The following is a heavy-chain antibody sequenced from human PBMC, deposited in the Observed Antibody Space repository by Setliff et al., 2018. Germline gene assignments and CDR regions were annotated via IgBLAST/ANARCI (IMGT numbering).Heavy chain of an antibody. Sequence: ASVKVSCKASGATFSSYGITWVRQAPGQGLEWMGWISCYDGNTRYARKIQGRATMTRDTAISTVYMELSRLRSDDTALYYCARGGGAPYSLAPYYHMDVWGKGTTVTVSS. CDR1: GATFSSYG. V-gene: IGHV1-18*01. D-gene: IGHD6-13*01. CDR3: ARGGGAPYSLAPYYHMDV. J-gene: IGHJ6*03. CDR2: ISCYDGNT.